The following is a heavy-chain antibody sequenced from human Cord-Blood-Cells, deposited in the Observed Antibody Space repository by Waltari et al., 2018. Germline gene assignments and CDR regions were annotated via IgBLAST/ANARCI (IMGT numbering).Heavy chain of an antibody. D-gene: IGHD3-10*01. CDR1: GFTFSSYG. Sequence: QVQLVESGGGVVQPGRSLRLSCAASGFTFSSYGMHWVRPAPGKGLEWVAVISYDGSNKYYADSVKGRFTISRDNSKNTLYLQMNSLRAEDTAVYYCAKDTAYYGSGSYYDYWGQGTLVTVSS. CDR3: AKDTAYYGSGSYYDY. CDR2: ISYDGSNK. V-gene: IGHV3-30*18. J-gene: IGHJ4*02.